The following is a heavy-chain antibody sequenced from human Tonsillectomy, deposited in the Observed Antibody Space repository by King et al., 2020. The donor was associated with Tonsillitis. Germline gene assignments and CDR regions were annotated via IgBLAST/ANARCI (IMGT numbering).Heavy chain of an antibody. CDR1: GGTFSSYA. D-gene: IGHD5-24*01. CDR3: ARIELEMAVSHLGAYDI. J-gene: IGHJ3*02. Sequence: FQLVQSGAEVKKPGSSVKVSCKASGGTFSSYAISWVRQAPVQGLEWMGGIIPVFCTANYAQKFKGRVTITADESTSPAYMELSSLRSEDTAVYYCARIELEMAVSHLGAYDIWGQGTMVTVSS. CDR2: IIPVFCTA. V-gene: IGHV1-69*12.